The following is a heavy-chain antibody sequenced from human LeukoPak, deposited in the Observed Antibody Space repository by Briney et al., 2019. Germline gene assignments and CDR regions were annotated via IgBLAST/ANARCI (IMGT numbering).Heavy chain of an antibody. CDR1: GFIFSTYS. CDR2: TSSGSNTI. V-gene: IGHV3-48*04. J-gene: IGHJ6*03. D-gene: IGHD2-15*01. CDR3: ARGCSGGTCKQYMDV. Sequence: GGSLRLSCAASGFIFSTYSMNWVRQAPGKGLEWVSYTSSGSNTIYYAESVKGRFTISRDNAQNSLHLQMNSLRAEDAAVYYCARGCSGGTCKQYMDVWGKGTTVTVSS.